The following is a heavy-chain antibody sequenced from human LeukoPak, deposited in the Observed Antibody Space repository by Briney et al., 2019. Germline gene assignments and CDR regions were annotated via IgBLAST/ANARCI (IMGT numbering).Heavy chain of an antibody. CDR3: ARDGLYDSSGYYMDS. Sequence: PSETLSLTCTVSGGAISSYYWSWIRQPPGKGLEWIGYIYYSGGTKYNPSLMSRVTISVDRAQRQFSLSLSSATAADTAVYYCARDGLYDSSGYYMDSWGQGTLVIVSS. CDR2: IYYSGGT. V-gene: IGHV4-59*01. J-gene: IGHJ4*02. CDR1: GGAISSYY. D-gene: IGHD3-22*01.